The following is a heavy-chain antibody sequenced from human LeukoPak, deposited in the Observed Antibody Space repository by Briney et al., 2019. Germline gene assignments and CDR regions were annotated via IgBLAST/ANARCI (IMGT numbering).Heavy chain of an antibody. CDR3: AKGRCSGPGCDSFDY. Sequence: GGSLRLSCAGSGFIFSTYAMAWVRQAPGKGLECVSIISDDSSFTYYLDSVKGRSTIFRDNSKNTLYLHMNSLKAEDTAVYYCAKGRCSGPGCDSFDYWGQGTLVTVSS. CDR2: ISDDSSFT. J-gene: IGHJ4*02. D-gene: IGHD5-12*01. V-gene: IGHV3-23*01. CDR1: GFIFSTYA.